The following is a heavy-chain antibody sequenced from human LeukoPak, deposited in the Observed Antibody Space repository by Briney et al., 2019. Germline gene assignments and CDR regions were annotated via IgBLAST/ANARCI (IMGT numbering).Heavy chain of an antibody. D-gene: IGHD3-10*01. J-gene: IGHJ5*02. CDR3: ARDRAYGSGSYLFDP. CDR1: GFTFSSYS. Sequence: GGSLRLSCAASGFTFSSYSMNWVRQAPGKGLEWVSSISSSSSYIYYADSVKGRFTISRDNAKNSLYLQMNSLRAEDTAVYYCARDRAYGSGSYLFDPWGQGTLVTVSS. CDR2: ISSSSSYI. V-gene: IGHV3-21*01.